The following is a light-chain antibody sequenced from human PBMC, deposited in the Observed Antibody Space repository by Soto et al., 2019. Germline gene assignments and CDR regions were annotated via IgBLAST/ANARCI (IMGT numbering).Light chain of an antibody. J-gene: IGKJ1*01. Sequence: DIQMTQSPSSLSASVGDRVTITCRASQGIGNDLGWYQQKPGKAPKRLIYAASSLQSGVPSRFSGSGSGTEFTLPISSLQPEDFAAYYCLQHHTYPLTFGQGTKVQIK. CDR1: QGIGND. CDR3: LQHHTYPLT. CDR2: AAS. V-gene: IGKV1-17*01.